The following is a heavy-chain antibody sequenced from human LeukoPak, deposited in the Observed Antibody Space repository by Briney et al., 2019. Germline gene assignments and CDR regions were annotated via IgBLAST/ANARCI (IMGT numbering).Heavy chain of an antibody. CDR3: ARDRRIEKFGY. CDR1: GYSISSGYY. CDR2: IYHSGST. J-gene: IGHJ4*02. Sequence: SETLSLTCTVSGYSISSGYYWGWIRQPPGKGLEWIGSIYHSGSTYYNPSLKSRVTISVDTSKNQFSLKLSSVTAADTAVYYCARDRRIEKFGYWGQGTLVTVSS. V-gene: IGHV4-38-2*02. D-gene: IGHD2/OR15-2a*01.